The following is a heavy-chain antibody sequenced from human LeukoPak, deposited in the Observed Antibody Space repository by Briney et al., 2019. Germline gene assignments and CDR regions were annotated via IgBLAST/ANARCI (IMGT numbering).Heavy chain of an antibody. CDR1: GFTFSSYG. Sequence: PGGSLRLSCAASGFTFSSYGMHWVRQAPGKGREWVAVISYDGSNKYYADSVKGRFTISRDNSKNTLYLQMNSLRAEDTAVYYCAKAGLPATVVEGGFDYWGQGTLVTVSS. CDR2: ISYDGSNK. D-gene: IGHD4-17*01. J-gene: IGHJ4*02. V-gene: IGHV3-30*18. CDR3: AKAGLPATVVEGGFDY.